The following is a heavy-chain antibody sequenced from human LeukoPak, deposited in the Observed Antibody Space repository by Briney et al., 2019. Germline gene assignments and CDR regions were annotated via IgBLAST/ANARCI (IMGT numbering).Heavy chain of an antibody. V-gene: IGHV3-23*01. CDR3: AKEEPTVTTGTCFDY. CDR2: ISYGSDST. Sequence: GGSLRLSCAASGFTFSSYAMSWVRQAPGKGLEWVSVISYGSDSTFYADSVKGRFTISRDNSKNTVYLQMNSLRVEDTAVYYCAKEEPTVTTGTCFDYWGQGTLVTVSS. D-gene: IGHD4-17*01. J-gene: IGHJ4*02. CDR1: GFTFSSYA.